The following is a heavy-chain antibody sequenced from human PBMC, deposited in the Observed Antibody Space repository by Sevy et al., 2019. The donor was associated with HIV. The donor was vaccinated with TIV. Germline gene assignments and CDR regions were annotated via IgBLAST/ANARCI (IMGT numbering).Heavy chain of an antibody. CDR1: GGSISSSSYY. D-gene: IGHD6-19*01. CDR2: LYSTGAT. CDR3: ATPLPSGWYEGTGGYFDL. Sequence: SETLSLTCTISGGSISSSSYYWGWIRHPPGKGLEWMGSLYSTGATSYNPSLESRVTVSADTSRNRFYLKLDSVSAADTAVYYCATPLPSGWYEGTGGYFDLWGRGTLVTVSS. J-gene: IGHJ2*01. V-gene: IGHV4-39*01.